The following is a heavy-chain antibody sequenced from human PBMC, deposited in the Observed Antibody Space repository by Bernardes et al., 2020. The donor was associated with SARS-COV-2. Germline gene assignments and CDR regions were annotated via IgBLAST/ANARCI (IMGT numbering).Heavy chain of an antibody. D-gene: IGHD3-3*01. J-gene: IGHJ6*02. Sequence: GGSLRLSCAASGFTVSSNYMSWVRQAPGKGLEWVSVIYSGGSTYYADSVKGRFTISRDNSKNTLYLQMNSLRAEDTAVYYCARVFRQYDFWRGGYGMDVWGQGTTVTVSS. V-gene: IGHV3-66*01. CDR2: IYSGGST. CDR3: ARVFRQYDFWRGGYGMDV. CDR1: GFTVSSNY.